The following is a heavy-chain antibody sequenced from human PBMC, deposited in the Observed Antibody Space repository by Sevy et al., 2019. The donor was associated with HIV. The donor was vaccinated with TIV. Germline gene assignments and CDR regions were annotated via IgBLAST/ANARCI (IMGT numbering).Heavy chain of an antibody. Sequence: GESLKISCAASGISFNNYGMHWVRRAPGKGLEWLAVISYDGTNQYYADSVKGRFTISRDDSKNTLYLQMNRLRVEDTAVYYCAQVGGSKWELFEFYAMHVWGQGTTVTVSS. CDR2: ISYDGTNQ. CDR1: GISFNNYG. V-gene: IGHV3-30*18. J-gene: IGHJ6*02. D-gene: IGHD1-26*01. CDR3: AQVGGSKWELFEFYAMHV.